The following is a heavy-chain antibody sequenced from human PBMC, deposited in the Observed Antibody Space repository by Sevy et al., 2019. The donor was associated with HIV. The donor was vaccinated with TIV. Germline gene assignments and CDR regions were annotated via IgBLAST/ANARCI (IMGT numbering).Heavy chain of an antibody. CDR3: ARDAPPGGGTTHAFDI. CDR2: INPSGGST. CDR1: GYTFTSYY. Sequence: ASVKVSCKASGYTFTSYYMHWVRQAPGQGLEWMGIINPSGGSTSYAQKFQGGVTMTRDTSTSTVYMELSSLRSEDTAVYYCARDAPPGGGTTHAFDIWGQGTMVTVSS. J-gene: IGHJ3*02. D-gene: IGHD1-1*01. V-gene: IGHV1-46*01.